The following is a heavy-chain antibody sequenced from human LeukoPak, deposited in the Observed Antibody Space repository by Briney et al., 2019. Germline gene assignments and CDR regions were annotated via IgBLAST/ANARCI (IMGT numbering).Heavy chain of an antibody. CDR3: ARASNLLSGFDY. Sequence: SETLSLTCTVSGGSISSGDYWWSWIRQPPGKGLEWIGYIYYSGTTYYDPSLKSRLTISVDTSTNQFSLKVTSVTAADTAVYYCARASNLLSGFDYWGQGTLVTVSS. CDR1: GGSISSGDYW. D-gene: IGHD3-10*01. V-gene: IGHV4-30-4*01. J-gene: IGHJ4*02. CDR2: IYYSGTT.